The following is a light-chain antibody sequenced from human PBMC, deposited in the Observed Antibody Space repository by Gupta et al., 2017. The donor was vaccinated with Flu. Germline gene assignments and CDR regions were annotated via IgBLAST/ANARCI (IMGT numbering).Light chain of an antibody. J-gene: IGKJ5*01. CDR3: QQYSNWAIA. CDR1: QGVKNW. Sequence: ATSLFPGERTTTLSRRSKQGVKNWLAWYQQKPGQAPRLLIYGASNRATGIPARFSGSGSGTDFTLTISRLEPEDFAVYYCQQYSNWAIAFGQGTRLEIK. V-gene: IGKV3-11*01. CDR2: GAS.